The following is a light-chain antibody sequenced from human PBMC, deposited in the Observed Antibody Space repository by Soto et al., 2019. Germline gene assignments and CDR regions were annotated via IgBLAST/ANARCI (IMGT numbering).Light chain of an antibody. CDR1: RSDVGAYKY. CDR2: DVS. J-gene: IGLJ2*01. V-gene: IGLV2-14*03. Sequence: QSALTQPASVSGSPGQSITISCTGTRSDVGAYKYVSWYQQHSGKAPKLMIYDVSDRPSGVSRRFSGSKSGNTASLTISGLQAEDEADYYCSSYTSSRSVAFGGGTKLTVL. CDR3: SSYTSSRSVA.